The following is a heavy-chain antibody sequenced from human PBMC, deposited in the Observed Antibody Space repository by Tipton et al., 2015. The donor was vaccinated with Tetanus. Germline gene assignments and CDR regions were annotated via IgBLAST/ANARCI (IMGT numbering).Heavy chain of an antibody. Sequence: SLRLSCEASGFTLSRYWTHWVRQTPGTGLVWVSRINSDGSARSYADSVKGRFTVSRDNAKNTVYLEMNGLRAEDTAVYYCARDQIVEQATRDHDYGVDVWGQGTTVTVSS. CDR1: GFTLSRYW. CDR2: INSDGSAR. D-gene: IGHD3-22*01. CDR3: ARDQIVEQATRDHDYGVDV. V-gene: IGHV3-74*01. J-gene: IGHJ6*02.